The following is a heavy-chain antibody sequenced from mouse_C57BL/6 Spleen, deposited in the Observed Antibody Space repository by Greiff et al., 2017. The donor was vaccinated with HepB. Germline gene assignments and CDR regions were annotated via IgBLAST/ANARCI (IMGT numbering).Heavy chain of an antibody. CDR1: GFNIKDYY. D-gene: IGHD2-3*01. CDR2: IDPEDGET. J-gene: IGHJ2*01. Sequence: EVQLQQSGAELVKPGASVKLSCTASGFNIKDYYMHWVKQRTEQGLEWTGRIDPEDGETKYAPKLQGKATITADTASNTAYLQRSSLTSEDTAVYYGSTLEDGYPDWGQFTALTVAS. CDR3: STLEDGYPD. V-gene: IGHV14-2*01.